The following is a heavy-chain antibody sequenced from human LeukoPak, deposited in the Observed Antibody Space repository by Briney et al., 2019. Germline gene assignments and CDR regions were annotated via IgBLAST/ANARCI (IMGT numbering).Heavy chain of an antibody. Sequence: GGSLRLSCAASGFTVSSYWMSWVRQAPGKGLEWVANIKQDGSEKYYVDSVKGRFTISRDNAKNSLYLQMNSLRAEDTAVYYCARDRYDFWSGQDYWGQGTLVTVSS. CDR2: IKQDGSEK. CDR3: ARDRYDFWSGQDY. V-gene: IGHV3-7*01. D-gene: IGHD3-3*01. J-gene: IGHJ4*02. CDR1: GFTVSSYW.